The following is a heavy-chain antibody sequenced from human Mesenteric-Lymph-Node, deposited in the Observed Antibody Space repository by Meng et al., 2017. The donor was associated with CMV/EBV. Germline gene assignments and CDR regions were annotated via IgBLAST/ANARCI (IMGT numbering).Heavy chain of an antibody. CDR3: ARSAGQAVPGAIYYYYGMDV. V-gene: IGHV3-20*04. CDR1: GFTFDDYG. D-gene: IGHD2-2*01. J-gene: IGHJ6*02. Sequence: GESLKISCAASGFTFDDYGMSWVRQAPGKGLEWVSGINWNSGSTGYADSVKGRFTISRDNAKNSLFLQMNSLRDEDTALYYCARSAGQAVPGAIYYYYGMDVWGQGTTVTVSS. CDR2: INWNSGST.